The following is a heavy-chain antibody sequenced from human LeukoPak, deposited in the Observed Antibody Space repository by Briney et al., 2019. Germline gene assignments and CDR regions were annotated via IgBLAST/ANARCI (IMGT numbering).Heavy chain of an antibody. CDR2: FDPEDGET. J-gene: IGHJ6*03. V-gene: IGHV1-24*01. D-gene: IGHD6-13*01. CDR3: ARSPGGYSSSWYFSANYYYYYYMDV. CDR1: GYTLTELS. Sequence: GASVKVSCKVSGYTLTELSMHWVRQAPGKGLEWMGGFDPEDGETIYAQKFQGRVTMTEDTSTDTAYMELSSLRSEDTAVYYCARSPGGYSSSWYFSANYYYYYYMDVWGKGTTVTVSS.